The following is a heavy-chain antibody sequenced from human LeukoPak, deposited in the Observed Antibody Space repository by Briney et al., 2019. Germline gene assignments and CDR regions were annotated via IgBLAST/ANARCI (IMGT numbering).Heavy chain of an antibody. CDR3: ARQKSWYYYDSSGYFDY. CDR1: GGSFSGYY. Sequence: PSETLSLTCAVYGGSFSGYYWSWIRQPPGKGLEWIGEINHSGSTNYNPSPKSRVTISVDTSKNQFSLKLSSVTAADTAVYYCARQKSWYYYDSSGYFDYWGQGTLVTVSS. D-gene: IGHD3-22*01. CDR2: INHSGST. V-gene: IGHV4-34*01. J-gene: IGHJ4*02.